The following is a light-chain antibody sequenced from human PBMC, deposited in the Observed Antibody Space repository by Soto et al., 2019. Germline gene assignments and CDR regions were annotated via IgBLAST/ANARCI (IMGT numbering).Light chain of an antibody. CDR3: QQSFLTPWA. J-gene: IGKJ1*01. Sequence: DIQMTQSPSSLSASVGDRVTITCRASQSINTYLNWYQQKPGKAPQPLIYGASTLHRGVPSRFSGSGSGIDFTLTISGLQSEDFATYYCQQSFLTPWAFGQGTKVEIK. CDR2: GAS. V-gene: IGKV1-39*01. CDR1: QSINTY.